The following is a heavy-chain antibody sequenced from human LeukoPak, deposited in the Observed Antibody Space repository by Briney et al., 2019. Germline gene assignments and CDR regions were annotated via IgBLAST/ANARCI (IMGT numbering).Heavy chain of an antibody. CDR2: ISSSSSYI. D-gene: IGHD6-19*01. Sequence: GGSLRLSCAASGFTFSSYSMNWVRQAPGKGLEWVSSISSSSSYIYYADSMKGRFTISRDNAKNSLYLQMNSLRAEDTAVYYCARGQYSSGWYDFGYWGQGTLVTVSS. V-gene: IGHV3-21*01. CDR1: GFTFSSYS. J-gene: IGHJ4*02. CDR3: ARGQYSSGWYDFGY.